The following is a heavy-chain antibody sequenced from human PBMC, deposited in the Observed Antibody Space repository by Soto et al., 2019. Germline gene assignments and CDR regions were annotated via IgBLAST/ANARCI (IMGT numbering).Heavy chain of an antibody. V-gene: IGHV3-73*01. CDR2: IRSKPNNYAT. CDR3: TTDLFPPDDFEY. Sequence: GGSLRLSCAASGLTFGDSAMHWVRQASGKGLEWVGRIRSKPNNYATAYAASVTGRFTISRDDSKNAAYLQLNSLKTEDTAVYYCTTDLFPPDDFEYWGQGTLVTVSS. CDR1: GLTFGDSA. J-gene: IGHJ4*02.